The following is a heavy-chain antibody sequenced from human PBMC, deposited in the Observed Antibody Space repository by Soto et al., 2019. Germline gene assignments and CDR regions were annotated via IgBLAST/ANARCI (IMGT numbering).Heavy chain of an antibody. V-gene: IGHV4-34*01. D-gene: IGHD3-3*01. CDR3: ASYDFWSGVELGVFYYFDY. CDR2: INHTGST. Sequence: SETLSLTCAVYGGSFSGYYWTWIRQPPGKGLEWIGEINHTGSTNYNPSLKSRVTISVDPSKNQFSLKLSSVTAADTAVYYCASYDFWSGVELGVFYYFDYWGHLTLVTVS. J-gene: IGHJ4*01. CDR1: GGSFSGYY.